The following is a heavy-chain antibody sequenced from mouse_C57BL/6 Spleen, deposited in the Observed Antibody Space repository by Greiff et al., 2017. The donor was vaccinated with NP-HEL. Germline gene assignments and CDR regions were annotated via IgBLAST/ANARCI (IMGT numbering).Heavy chain of an antibody. CDR1: GYTFTSYW. Sequence: QVQLQQSGAELVKPGASVKMSCKASGYTFTSYWITWVKQRPGQGLEWIGDIYPGSGSTNYNEKFKSKATLTVDTSSSTAYMQLSSLTSEDSAVYYCARYDYYYDYDGPWFAYWGQGTLVTVSA. CDR3: ARYDYYYDYDGPWFAY. CDR2: IYPGSGST. D-gene: IGHD2-4*01. J-gene: IGHJ3*01. V-gene: IGHV1-55*01.